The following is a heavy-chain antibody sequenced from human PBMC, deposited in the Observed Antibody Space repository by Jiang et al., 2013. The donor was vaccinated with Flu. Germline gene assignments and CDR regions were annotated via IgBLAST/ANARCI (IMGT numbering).Heavy chain of an antibody. CDR3: AKSAMATNKDSYYYYYVWTS. Sequence: EVQLVESGGGLVQPGRSLRLSCAASGFTFDDYAMHWVRQAPGKGLEWVSGISWNSGSIGYADSVKGRFTISRDNAKNSLYLQMNSLRAEDTALYYCAKSAMATNKDSYYYYYVWTSGAKGPTVTVSS. D-gene: IGHD5-24*01. CDR1: GFTFDDYA. V-gene: IGHV3-9*01. CDR2: ISWNSGSI. J-gene: IGHJ6*02.